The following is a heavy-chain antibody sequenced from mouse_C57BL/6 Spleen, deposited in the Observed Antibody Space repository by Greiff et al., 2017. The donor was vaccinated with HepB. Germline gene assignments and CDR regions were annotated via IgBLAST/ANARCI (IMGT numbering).Heavy chain of an antibody. V-gene: IGHV1-50*01. CDR3: ASSAQASLFDY. D-gene: IGHD3-2*02. CDR1: GYTFTSYW. Sequence: VQLQQPGAELVKPGASVKLSCKASGYTFTSYWMQWVKQRPGQGLEWIGEIDPSDSYTNYNQKFKGKATLTVDTSSSTAYMQLSSLTSEDSAVYYCASSAQASLFDYWGQGTTLTVSS. CDR2: IDPSDSYT. J-gene: IGHJ2*01.